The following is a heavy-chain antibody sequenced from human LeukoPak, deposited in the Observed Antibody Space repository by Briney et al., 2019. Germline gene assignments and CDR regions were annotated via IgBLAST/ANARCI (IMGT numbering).Heavy chain of an antibody. CDR1: GGTFSSYA. Sequence: SVKVSCKASGGTFSSYAISWVRQAPGQGLEWMGRIIPIFGTANYAQKFQGRVTITTDESTSTAYMELSSLRTEDTAVYYCARDHGYGDFAPLPDGVRGKGTTVTVSS. CDR3: ARDHGYGDFAPLPDGV. CDR2: IIPIFGTA. D-gene: IGHD4-17*01. V-gene: IGHV1-69*05. J-gene: IGHJ6*04.